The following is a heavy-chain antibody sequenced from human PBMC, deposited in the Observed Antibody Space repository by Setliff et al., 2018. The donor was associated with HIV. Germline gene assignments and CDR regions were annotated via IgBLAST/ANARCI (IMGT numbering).Heavy chain of an antibody. Sequence: SETLSLTCSVSGDSISDTTYYWGWIRQPPGKGLEWIGNIYHSGSTLDKPSLKSRVTISVDASRNQFSLRLSSVTAADTAVYYCAAWGPRYSYAPYFFDSWGQGTLVTVSS. V-gene: IGHV4-39*07. CDR2: IYHSGST. CDR3: AAWGPRYSYAPYFFDS. CDR1: GDSISDTTYY. D-gene: IGHD5-18*01. J-gene: IGHJ4*02.